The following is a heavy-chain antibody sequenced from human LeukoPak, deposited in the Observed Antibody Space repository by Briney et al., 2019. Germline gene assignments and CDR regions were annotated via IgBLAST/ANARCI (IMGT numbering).Heavy chain of an antibody. V-gene: IGHV3-7*03. CDR2: IKHDGSEQ. CDR3: AKNRRATTTNWFDP. Sequence: GGSLRLSCAASGFTFTSYWMSWMRQAPGKGLQWVANIKHDGSEQYYVDSVKGRFTISRDNSKNTLYLQMNSLRAEDTAVYYCAKNRRATTTNWFDPWGQGTLVTVSS. D-gene: IGHD1-26*01. J-gene: IGHJ5*02. CDR1: GFTFTSYW.